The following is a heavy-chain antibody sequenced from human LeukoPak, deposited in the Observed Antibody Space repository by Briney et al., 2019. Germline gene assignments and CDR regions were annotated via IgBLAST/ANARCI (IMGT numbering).Heavy chain of an antibody. CDR2: INHSGST. J-gene: IGHJ4*02. CDR1: GGSFSGYY. Sequence: SETLSLTCAVYGGSFSGYYWSWIRQPPGKGLEWIGEINHSGSTNYNPSLKSRVTISVDTSKNHFSLKLSSVTAADTAVYYCARVEGGSGWYYFDYWGQGTLSPSPQ. D-gene: IGHD6-19*01. V-gene: IGHV4-34*01. CDR3: ARVEGGSGWYYFDY.